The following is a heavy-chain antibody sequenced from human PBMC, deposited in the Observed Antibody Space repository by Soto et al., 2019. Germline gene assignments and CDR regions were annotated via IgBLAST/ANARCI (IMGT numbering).Heavy chain of an antibody. CDR3: ARGYYSGSNPSSFDY. V-gene: IGHV1-69*01. J-gene: IGHJ4*02. CDR1: GGTFSSYT. D-gene: IGHD1-26*01. CDR2: ITPTLNIA. Sequence: QLQLVQSGAEVREPGSSVKVSCKASGGTFSSYTVIWVRQAPGQGLEWMGGITPTLNIAKYAEKFQGRVRITADESTSTVNMHLSSLSSEDTAVYFCARGYYSGSNPSSFDYWGQGTLVAVSS.